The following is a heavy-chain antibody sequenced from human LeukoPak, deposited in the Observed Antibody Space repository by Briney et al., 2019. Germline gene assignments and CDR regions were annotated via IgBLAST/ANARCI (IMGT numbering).Heavy chain of an antibody. J-gene: IGHJ5*02. CDR3: ARTRRIHWFDP. D-gene: IGHD2-21*01. CDR1: GYTFTSYD. V-gene: IGHV1-8*03. CDR2: MNPNSGNT. Sequence: ASVKVSCKASGYTFTSYDINWVRQATGQGLEWMGWMNPNSGNTGYAQKFQGRVTITRNTSISTAYMELSSLRSDDTAVYYCARTRRIHWFDPWGQGTLVTVSS.